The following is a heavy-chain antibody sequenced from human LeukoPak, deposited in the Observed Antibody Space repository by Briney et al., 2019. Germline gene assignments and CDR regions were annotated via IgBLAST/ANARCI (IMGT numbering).Heavy chain of an antibody. Sequence: SGGSLRLSCAASGFTFSSYEMNWVRQAPGKGLEWISYISSSGNIIYYADSVKGRFTISRDNAKNSLYLQMNSLRAEDTAVYYCARGLAGVVVVTAARNAFDIWGQGTMVTVSS. J-gene: IGHJ3*02. CDR1: GFTFSSYE. CDR2: ISSSGNII. CDR3: ARGLAGVVVVTAARNAFDI. D-gene: IGHD2-21*02. V-gene: IGHV3-48*03.